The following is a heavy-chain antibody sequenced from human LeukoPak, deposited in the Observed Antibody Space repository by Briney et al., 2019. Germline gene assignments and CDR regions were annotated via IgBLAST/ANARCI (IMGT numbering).Heavy chain of an antibody. CDR3: AKDEVGGHFEY. Sequence: GGSLRLSCAASGFIFSSYEMNWVRQAPGKGLEWVSYISNGDRTTKYADSVEGRFTISRDNAQNSLFLQMNSLRAEDTAVYYCAKDEVGGHFEYWGQGTLVTVSS. J-gene: IGHJ4*02. CDR2: ISNGDRTT. V-gene: IGHV3-48*03. D-gene: IGHD1-26*01. CDR1: GFIFSSYE.